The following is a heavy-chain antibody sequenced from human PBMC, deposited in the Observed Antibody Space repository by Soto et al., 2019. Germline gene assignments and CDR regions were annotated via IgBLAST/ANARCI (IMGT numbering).Heavy chain of an antibody. CDR1: GFTFSSYA. CDR2: ISGSGGST. CDR3: AKGYDLSGYSRMDV. J-gene: IGHJ6*02. Sequence: EAKLLESGGGLEHPGGSLRLSCTASGFTFSSYAMSWVRQSPGKGLEWVSGISGSGGSTYYADSVKGRFTISRDNSKNTLYLQMNSLRAEDTAVYYCAKGYDLSGYSRMDVWGQGTTVTVSS. D-gene: IGHD5-18*01. V-gene: IGHV3-23*01.